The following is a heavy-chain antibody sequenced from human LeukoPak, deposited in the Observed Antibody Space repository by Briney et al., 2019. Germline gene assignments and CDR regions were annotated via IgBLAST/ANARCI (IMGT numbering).Heavy chain of an antibody. CDR1: GGSYSGYY. V-gene: IGHV4-34*01. Sequence: SETLSLTCAVYGGSYSGYYWSWIRQPPGKGREWIGEINHSGSTNYNPSLKSRVTISVDTSKNQFSLKLSSVTAADTAVYYCARQPLGSLDYWGQGTLVTVSS. CDR2: INHSGST. D-gene: IGHD7-27*01. CDR3: ARQPLGSLDY. J-gene: IGHJ4*02.